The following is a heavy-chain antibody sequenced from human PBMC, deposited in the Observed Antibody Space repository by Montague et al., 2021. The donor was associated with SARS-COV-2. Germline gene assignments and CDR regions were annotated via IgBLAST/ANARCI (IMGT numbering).Heavy chain of an antibody. V-gene: IGHV3-74*01. D-gene: IGHD3-3*01. CDR2: LNTDGSFT. CDR3: AREPPTSGWRYLTL. J-gene: IGHJ4*02. Sequence: SLSLSCSASGFVSSAYWMHWVRQVPGQGLVWVSRLNTDGSFTEYADSVRGRFSISRDNADDKAFLQTNYLRPEDTGLYFCAREPPTSGWRYLTLWGQGTLVTVSS. CDR1: GFVSSAYW.